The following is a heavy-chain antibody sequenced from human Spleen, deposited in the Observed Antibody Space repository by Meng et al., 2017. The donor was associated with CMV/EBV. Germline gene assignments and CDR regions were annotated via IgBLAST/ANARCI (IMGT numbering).Heavy chain of an antibody. CDR2: IYWNGDK. CDR1: GFSVSTSGVA. D-gene: IGHD3-16*01. V-gene: IGHV2-5*01. J-gene: IGHJ6*02. Sequence: SGPTLVKPTQTLTLTCTVSGFSVSTSGVAVGWIRQPPGKALEWLALIYWNGDKRYSPSLESRLTIAKDTSKNQVVLTMTNMDSVDTATYYCAHRRGGLYGMDVWGQGTTVTVSS. CDR3: AHRRGGLYGMDV.